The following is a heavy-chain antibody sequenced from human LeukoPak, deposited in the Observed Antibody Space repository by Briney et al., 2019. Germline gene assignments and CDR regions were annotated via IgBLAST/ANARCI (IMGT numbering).Heavy chain of an antibody. CDR2: IWYDGSNI. J-gene: IGHJ6*04. V-gene: IGHV3-33*01. D-gene: IGHD2-2*01. CDR3: ARDHDVVVPGYYYGMVV. CDR1: GFTLSRYG. Sequence: GRSLTLFCAASGFTLSRYGMHWVRQAPGKGLEWVADIWYDGSNIYYAVSVKGRFTISRDNSKNTLYLQMNSLRAEDTAVYYCARDHDVVVPGYYYGMVVWGKGTTVTVSS.